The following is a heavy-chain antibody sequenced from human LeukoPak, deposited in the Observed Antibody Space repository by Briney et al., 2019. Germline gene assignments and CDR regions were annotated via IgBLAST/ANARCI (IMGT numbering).Heavy chain of an antibody. D-gene: IGHD3-10*01. Sequence: GGSLRLSCAASGFTVSSNYMSWVRQAPGKGLEWVSVIYSGGSTYYAGSVKGRFTISRDNSKNTLYLQMNSLRAEDTAVYYCASKMYGSGSYYYGMDVWGKGTTVTVSS. CDR2: IYSGGST. CDR1: GFTVSSNY. J-gene: IGHJ6*04. CDR3: ASKMYGSGSYYYGMDV. V-gene: IGHV3-53*01.